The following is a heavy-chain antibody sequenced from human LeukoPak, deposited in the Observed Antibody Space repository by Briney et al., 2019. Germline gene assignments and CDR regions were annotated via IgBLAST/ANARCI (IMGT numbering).Heavy chain of an antibody. Sequence: GGSLRLSCAASGFTFSGYSMNWVRQAPAKGLEWVSSISSSSTYIYYADSVKGRFTISRDNAKNSLYLQMNSLRAEDTAVYYCARGQDTVITSRDALDIWGQGTMVTVSS. V-gene: IGHV3-21*01. D-gene: IGHD4-23*01. CDR1: GFTFSGYS. CDR3: ARGQDTVITSRDALDI. J-gene: IGHJ3*02. CDR2: ISSSSTYI.